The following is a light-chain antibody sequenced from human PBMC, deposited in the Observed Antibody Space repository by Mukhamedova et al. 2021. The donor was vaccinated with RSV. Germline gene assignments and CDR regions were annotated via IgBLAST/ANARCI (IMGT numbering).Light chain of an antibody. V-gene: IGKV1-39*01. J-gene: IGKJ4*01. CDR3: QQSYSTPLT. Sequence: QKPGKAPKLLMYAASSLQSGVPSRFSGSGSGTDFTLTISSLQPKDFATYYCQQSYSTPLTFGGGTKVEIK. CDR2: AAS.